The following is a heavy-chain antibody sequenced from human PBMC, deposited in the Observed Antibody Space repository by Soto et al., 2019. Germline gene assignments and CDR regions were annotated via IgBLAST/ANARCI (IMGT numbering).Heavy chain of an antibody. CDR2: IMLIFRTP. V-gene: IGHV1-69*12. CDR3: ARDKDRLQLGGNYHYILDV. J-gene: IGHJ6*02. D-gene: IGHD1-7*01. CDR1: GGTFSNSA. Sequence: QVHLEQSGAEVRKPGSSVKVSCKASGGTFSNSAISWVRQAPGQGLEWMGGIMLIFRTPDYAQKFQGRVTITADESTSTAYMELSGLRSDATAVYCCARDKDRLQLGGNYHYILDVWGQGTTVTVSS.